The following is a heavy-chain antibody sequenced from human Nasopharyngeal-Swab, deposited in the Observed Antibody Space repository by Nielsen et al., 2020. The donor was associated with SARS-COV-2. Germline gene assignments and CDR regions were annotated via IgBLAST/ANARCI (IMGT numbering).Heavy chain of an antibody. CDR2: ISYDGSNK. CDR1: GFTFGDYA. J-gene: IGHJ4*02. D-gene: IGHD1-26*01. Sequence: GESLKISCTASGFTFGDYAMSWVRQAPGRGLEWVAVISYDGSNKYYADSVKGRFTISRDNSKNTLYLQMNSLRGEDTAVYYCARGRGGSYFSYFEYWGQGTLVTVSS. CDR3: ARGRGGSYFSYFEY. V-gene: IGHV3-30-3*01.